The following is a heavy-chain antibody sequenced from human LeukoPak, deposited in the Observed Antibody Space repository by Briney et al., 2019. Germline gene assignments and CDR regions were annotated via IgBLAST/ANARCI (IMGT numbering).Heavy chain of an antibody. Sequence: SETLSLTCAVYGGSFSGYYWSWIRQPPGKGLEWIGEINHSGSTNYNPSLKSRVIISVDTSKNQFSLKLSSVTAADTAVYYCARGLDCGSTSCPIYYFDYWGQGTLVTVSS. J-gene: IGHJ4*02. CDR3: ARGLDCGSTSCPIYYFDY. CDR2: INHSGST. CDR1: GGSFSGYY. D-gene: IGHD2-2*01. V-gene: IGHV4-34*01.